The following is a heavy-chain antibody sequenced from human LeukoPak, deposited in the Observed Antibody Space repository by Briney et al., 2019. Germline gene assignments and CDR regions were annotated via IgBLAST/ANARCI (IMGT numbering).Heavy chain of an antibody. CDR2: IYTSGST. V-gene: IGHV4-4*07. J-gene: IGHJ3*02. CDR1: GGSISSYY. CDR3: ARDSAYYYDSSGYYSDAFDI. Sequence: SETLSLTCTVSGGSISSYYWSWVRQPARKGLEWIGRIYTSGSTNYNPSLKSRVTMSVDTSKNQFSLKLSSVTAADTTVYYCARDSAYYYDSSGYYSDAFDIWGQGTMVTVSS. D-gene: IGHD3-22*01.